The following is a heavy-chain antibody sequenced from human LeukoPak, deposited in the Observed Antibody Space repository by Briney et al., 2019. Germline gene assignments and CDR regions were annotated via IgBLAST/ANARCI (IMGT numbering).Heavy chain of an antibody. D-gene: IGHD3-3*01. CDR3: ARVRQRLRFLEWLSEFDY. J-gene: IGHJ4*02. Sequence: PGGSLRLSCAASGFTFSSYAMHWVRQAPGKGLEWVAVISYDGSNKYYADSVKGRFTISRDNSKNTLYLQMNSLRAEDTAVYYCARVRQRLRFLEWLSEFDYWGQGTLVTVSS. CDR2: ISYDGSNK. CDR1: GFTFSSYA. V-gene: IGHV3-30-3*01.